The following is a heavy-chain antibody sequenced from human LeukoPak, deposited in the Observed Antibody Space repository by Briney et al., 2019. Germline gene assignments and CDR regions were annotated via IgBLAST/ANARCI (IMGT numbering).Heavy chain of an antibody. J-gene: IGHJ5*02. CDR2: IYNSGNT. D-gene: IGHD3-22*01. Sequence: SETLSLTCTVSGGSISSYYWSWIRQPPGKGLEWIGYIYNSGNTNYNPSLKSRGIISVDTSKNEFTLKLSSVTAADTAVYYCARDYDTSGLRWFDPWGQGTLVTVSS. V-gene: IGHV4-59*01. CDR1: GGSISSYY. CDR3: ARDYDTSGLRWFDP.